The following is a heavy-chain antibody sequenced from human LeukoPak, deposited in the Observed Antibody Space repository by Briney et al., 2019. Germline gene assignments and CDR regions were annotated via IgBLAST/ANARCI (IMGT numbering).Heavy chain of an antibody. D-gene: IGHD3-22*01. Sequence: GGSLRLSCEASGFTFSDYTMNWVRQAPGKGLEWVSSISSDRSYIKYADSVKGRSSISRDNTKNSLFLEMRSLRIEDTAVYFCARDYYDSSASATFDHWGQGNLVTISS. CDR1: GFTFSDYT. J-gene: IGHJ4*02. V-gene: IGHV3-21*01. CDR3: ARDYYDSSASATFDH. CDR2: ISSDRSYI.